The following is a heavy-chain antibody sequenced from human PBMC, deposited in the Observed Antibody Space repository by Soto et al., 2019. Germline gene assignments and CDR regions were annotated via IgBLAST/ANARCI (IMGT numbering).Heavy chain of an antibody. V-gene: IGHV1-3*01. D-gene: IGHD2-15*01. J-gene: IGHJ4*02. CDR2: INAGNGDT. Sequence: QVQLVQSGAEVKKPGASVKVSCKASGYTFISYAMHWVRQATGHSLEWMGWINAGNGDTRYSQTFQGRVSFTRDTSASTAYMELSSLTSEDTDIYYCAAGGGGSRYWGQGTLVTVSS. CDR1: GYTFISYA. CDR3: AAGGGGSRY.